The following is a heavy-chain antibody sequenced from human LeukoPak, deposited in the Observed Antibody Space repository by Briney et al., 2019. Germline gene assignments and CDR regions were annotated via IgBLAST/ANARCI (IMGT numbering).Heavy chain of an antibody. Sequence: SETLSLTCAVYGGSIRGYYWSWIRQPPGKGLEWIGEINHSGSPNYNPSLESRVTISEDTSKNHFSLMLRPVTAADTAVYYCARGPGASVDFWGQGTLVTVSS. CDR3: ARGPGASVDF. V-gene: IGHV4-34*01. CDR1: GGSIRGYY. CDR2: INHSGSP. D-gene: IGHD2-2*01. J-gene: IGHJ4*02.